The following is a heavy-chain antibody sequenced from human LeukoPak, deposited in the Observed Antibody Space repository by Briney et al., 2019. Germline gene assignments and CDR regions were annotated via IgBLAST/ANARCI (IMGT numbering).Heavy chain of an antibody. J-gene: IGHJ4*02. D-gene: IGHD3-10*01. CDR2: ISSNGGST. Sequence: GGSLRLSCAASGFTFSSYAMHWVRQAPGKGLEYVSAISSNGGSTYYANSVKGRFTISRDNSKNTLYLQMGSLRAEDMAVYYCATWRFGDCYWGQGTLVTVSS. V-gene: IGHV3-64*01. CDR1: GFTFSSYA. CDR3: ATWRFGDCY.